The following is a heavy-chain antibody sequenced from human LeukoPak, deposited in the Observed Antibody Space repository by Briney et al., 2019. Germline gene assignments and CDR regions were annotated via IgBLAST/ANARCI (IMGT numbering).Heavy chain of an antibody. J-gene: IGHJ4*02. CDR2: ISVSGGST. CDR1: GFTFSNYA. V-gene: IGHV3-23*01. Sequence: GGSLRLSCAASGFTFSNYAMSWVRQAPGKGLGWVSTISVSGGSTFYADSVKGRFTISRDNSKNALYLQMNSLRAEDTAVYYCAKDQFGSGWYFWGYWGQGTLVTVSS. D-gene: IGHD6-19*01. CDR3: AKDQFGSGWYFWGY.